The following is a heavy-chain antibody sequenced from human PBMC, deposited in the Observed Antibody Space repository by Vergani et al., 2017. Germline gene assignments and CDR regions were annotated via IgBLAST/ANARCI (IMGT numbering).Heavy chain of an antibody. Sequence: QVQLVQSGAEVKKPGASVKVSCKASGYTFTSYYMHWVRQAPGQGLEWMGIINPSGGSTSYAQKFQGRVTMTRDTSTSTVYMELSSLRSEDTAVYYCARGFVGTSRPRLYYYYYMDVWGKGTTVTVSS. V-gene: IGHV1-46*01. CDR3: ARGFVGTSRPRLYYYYYMDV. CDR1: GYTFTSYY. CDR2: INPSGGST. J-gene: IGHJ6*03. D-gene: IGHD1-26*01.